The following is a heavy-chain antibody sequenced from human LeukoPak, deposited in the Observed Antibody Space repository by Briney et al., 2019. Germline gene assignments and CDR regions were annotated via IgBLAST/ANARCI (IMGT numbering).Heavy chain of an antibody. CDR3: AKGLRGTPVDY. V-gene: IGHV3-23*01. D-gene: IGHD1-1*01. CDR1: GFTFSNYV. CDR2: ISGGGGST. J-gene: IGHJ4*02. Sequence: GGSLRLSCAASGFTFSNYVMSWVRQAPGKGLEWVLAISGGGGSTYYADSVKGRFTISRDNSKNTLYLQMNSLRAEDTAVYYCAKGLRGTPVDYWGQGTLVTVSS.